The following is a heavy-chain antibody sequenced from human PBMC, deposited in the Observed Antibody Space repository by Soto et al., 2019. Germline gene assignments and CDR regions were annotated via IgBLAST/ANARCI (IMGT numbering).Heavy chain of an antibody. D-gene: IGHD6-6*01. Sequence: EVQLLESGGGLVQPGGSLRLSCAASGFTFSSYAMSWVRQAPGKGLEWVSGISGSGGATYSADSVKGRCTISRDNSKNTLYLQMNSLRAEDTAVYYCAKGGHSSSFYYYGMDVWGQGTTVTVSS. CDR1: GFTFSSYA. V-gene: IGHV3-23*01. CDR2: ISGSGGAT. J-gene: IGHJ6*02. CDR3: AKGGHSSSFYYYGMDV.